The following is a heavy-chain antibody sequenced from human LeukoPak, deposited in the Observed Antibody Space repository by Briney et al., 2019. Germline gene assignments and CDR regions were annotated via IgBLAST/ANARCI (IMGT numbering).Heavy chain of an antibody. CDR1: GGSISSSSYY. D-gene: IGHD2-2*01. J-gene: IGHJ5*02. Sequence: PSETLSLTCTVSGGSISSSSYYWGWIRQPPGKGLEWIGSIYYSGSTYYNPSLKSRVTISVDTSKNQFSLKLSSVTAAGTAVYCCARAHQLLESDWFDPWGQGTLVTVSS. CDR3: ARAHQLLESDWFDP. V-gene: IGHV4-39*07. CDR2: IYYSGST.